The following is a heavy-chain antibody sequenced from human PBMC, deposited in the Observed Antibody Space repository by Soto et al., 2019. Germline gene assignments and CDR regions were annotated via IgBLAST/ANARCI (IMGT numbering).Heavy chain of an antibody. V-gene: IGHV1-8*01. Sequence: GASVKVSCKASGYTFTSYDINWVRQATGQGLEWMGWMNPNSGNTGYAQKFQGRVTMTRNTSISTAYMELSSLRSEDTAVYYCARSWYGSGSYRPNWFDPWGQGTLVTVPS. CDR1: GYTFTSYD. CDR3: ARSWYGSGSYRPNWFDP. J-gene: IGHJ5*02. D-gene: IGHD3-10*01. CDR2: MNPNSGNT.